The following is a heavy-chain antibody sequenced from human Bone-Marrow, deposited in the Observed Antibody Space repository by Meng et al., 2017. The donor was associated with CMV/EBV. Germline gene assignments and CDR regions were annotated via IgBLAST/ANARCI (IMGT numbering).Heavy chain of an antibody. V-gene: IGHV1-2*02. CDR2: INPNSGGT. CDR1: VSTFTGYY. J-gene: IGHJ5*02. Sequence: CKPSVSTFTGYYMHWVRQAPGQGLEWMGWINPNSGGTNYAQKFQGRVTMTRDTSISTAYMELSRLRSDDTAVYYCAGDNWNYGWFDPWGQGTLVTVSS. CDR3: AGDNWNYGWFDP. D-gene: IGHD1-7*01.